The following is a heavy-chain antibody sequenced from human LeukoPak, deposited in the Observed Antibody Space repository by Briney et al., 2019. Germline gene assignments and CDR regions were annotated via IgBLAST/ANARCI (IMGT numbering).Heavy chain of an antibody. CDR2: TYYSGST. CDR3: ARDHVAARTFDY. Sequence: SETLSLTCTVSGGSISSHYWSWIRLPPGKGLEWIGYTYYSGSTNYNPSLKSRVTISVDTSKNQFSLKLSSVTAADTAVYYCARDHVAARTFDYWGQGTLVTVSS. CDR1: GGSISSHY. D-gene: IGHD6-6*01. J-gene: IGHJ4*02. V-gene: IGHV4-59*11.